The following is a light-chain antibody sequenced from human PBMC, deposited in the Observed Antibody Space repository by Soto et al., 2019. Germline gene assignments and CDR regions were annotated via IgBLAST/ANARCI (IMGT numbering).Light chain of an antibody. Sequence: EIVLTQSPGTLSLSPWERATLSCRASQSVDKYLVWYQQKPGQAPRLLIYDASNRATGIPARFSGSGSGTDFTLTISSLEPEDFAVYYCQQRGNRPPWTFGQGTKVDIK. CDR1: QSVDKY. J-gene: IGKJ1*01. V-gene: IGKV3-11*01. CDR2: DAS. CDR3: QQRGNRPPWT.